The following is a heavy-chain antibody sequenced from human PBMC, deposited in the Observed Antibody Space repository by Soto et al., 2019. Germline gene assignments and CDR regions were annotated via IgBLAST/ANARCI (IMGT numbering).Heavy chain of an antibody. V-gene: IGHV3-74*01. Sequence: GGSLRLSCAASGFTFSSYWMHWVRQAAGKGLVWVSRINSDGSSTRYADSVKGRFTISRDNAKNTLYLQMNSLRAEDTAVYYCARAYSSRWYNAFDIWGQGTMVTVSS. CDR3: ARAYSSRWYNAFDI. D-gene: IGHD6-13*01. CDR2: INSDGSST. CDR1: GFTFSSYW. J-gene: IGHJ3*02.